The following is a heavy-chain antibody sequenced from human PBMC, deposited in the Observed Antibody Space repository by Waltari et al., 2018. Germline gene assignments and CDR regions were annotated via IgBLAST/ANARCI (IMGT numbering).Heavy chain of an antibody. CDR2: TKNKANRYTT. CDR3: TSRHSGSSDY. D-gene: IGHD1-26*01. Sequence: EVQLVESGGGLVQPGGSLRLSCVVSGFTFSDHYMDWVRQAPGKGLEWVGRTKNKANRYTTEYAASVKGRFMISRDDSKNSLYLQMNSLKTEDTAVYFCTSRHSGSSDYWGQGTLVTVSS. J-gene: IGHJ4*02. CDR1: GFTFSDHY. V-gene: IGHV3-72*01.